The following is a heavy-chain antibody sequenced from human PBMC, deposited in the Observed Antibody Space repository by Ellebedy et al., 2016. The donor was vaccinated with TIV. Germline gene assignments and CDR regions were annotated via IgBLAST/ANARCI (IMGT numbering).Heavy chain of an antibody. J-gene: IGHJ6*02. D-gene: IGHD3-3*01. Sequence: ASVKVSCKASGGTFSSYAISWVRQAPGQGLEWMGRIIPILGIANYAQKFQGRVTITADKSTSTAYMELRSLRSDDTAVYYCARRITIFGVVYYGMDVWGQGTTVTVSS. CDR1: GGTFSSYA. CDR2: IIPILGIA. V-gene: IGHV1-69*04. CDR3: ARRITIFGVVYYGMDV.